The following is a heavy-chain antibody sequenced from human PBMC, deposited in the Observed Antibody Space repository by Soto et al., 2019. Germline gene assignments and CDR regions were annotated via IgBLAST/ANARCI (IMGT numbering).Heavy chain of an antibody. Sequence: QVQLQESGPGLVKPSQTLSLTCTVSGGSISSGGYYWSWIRQHPGKGLEWIGYIYYSGSTYYNPSRNSRVTISVDTSKNQFSLKLSSVTAADTAVYYCARLGLYGSGWYPDYWGQGTLVTVSS. V-gene: IGHV4-31*03. CDR1: GGSISSGGYY. CDR2: IYYSGST. J-gene: IGHJ4*02. D-gene: IGHD6-19*01. CDR3: ARLGLYGSGWYPDY.